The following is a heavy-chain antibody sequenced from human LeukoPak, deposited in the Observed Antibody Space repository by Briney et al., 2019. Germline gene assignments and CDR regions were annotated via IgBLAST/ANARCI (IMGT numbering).Heavy chain of an antibody. CDR2: IYSGGST. CDR1: GFSVISNY. D-gene: IGHD1-26*01. Sequence: PGGSLRPSCAASGFSVISNYMSWVRQAPGKGLEWVSLIYSGGSTSYVDSVKGRFTISRDNSRNTLYLQMNSLRAEDTAVYYCARDGGGTYSLAFDIWGQGTMVTVSS. CDR3: ARDGGGTYSLAFDI. J-gene: IGHJ3*02. V-gene: IGHV3-53*01.